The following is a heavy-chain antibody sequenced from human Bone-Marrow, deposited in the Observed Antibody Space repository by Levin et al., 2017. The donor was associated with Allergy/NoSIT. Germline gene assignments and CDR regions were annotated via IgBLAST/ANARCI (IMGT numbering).Heavy chain of an antibody. CDR3: ARDRPYGDGRFDP. Sequence: GESLKISCAASGFTVSSNYMSWVRQAPGKGLEWVSVIYSGGSTYYADSVKGRFTISRDNSKNTLYLQMNSLRAEDTAVYYCARDRPYGDGRFDPWGQGTLVTVSS. CDR1: GFTVSSNY. V-gene: IGHV3-66*01. J-gene: IGHJ5*02. D-gene: IGHD4-17*01. CDR2: IYSGGST.